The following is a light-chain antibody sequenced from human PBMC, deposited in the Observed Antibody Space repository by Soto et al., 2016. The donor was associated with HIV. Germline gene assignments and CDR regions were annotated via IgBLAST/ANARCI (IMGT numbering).Light chain of an antibody. Sequence: AIQLTQSPSSLSASVGDRVTITCRASQGISSALAWYQQKPGKSPKLLIYEASNLEGGVPSRFSGSGSGTDFTLTISSLQPEDCATYYCQXFEKYPLTFGGGTKVEIK. V-gene: IGKV1D-13*01. J-gene: IGKJ4*01. CDR3: QXFEKYPLT. CDR1: QGISSA. CDR2: EAS.